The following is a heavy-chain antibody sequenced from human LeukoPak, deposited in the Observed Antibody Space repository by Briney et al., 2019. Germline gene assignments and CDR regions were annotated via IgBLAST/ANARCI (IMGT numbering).Heavy chain of an antibody. CDR1: GYSITSAYY. D-gene: IGHD6-13*01. CDR3: ARVRAPGRGIAAAGTYYYYYMDV. V-gene: IGHV4-38-2*02. J-gene: IGHJ6*03. Sequence: PSETLSLTCTVSGYSITSAYYWGWIRQSPGKGLAWIGSIYHSGSSYYNPSLKSRVTISVDTSKNHFSLKLTSLTAADTAVYYCARVRAPGRGIAAAGTYYYYYMDVWGKGTTVTVSS. CDR2: IYHSGSS.